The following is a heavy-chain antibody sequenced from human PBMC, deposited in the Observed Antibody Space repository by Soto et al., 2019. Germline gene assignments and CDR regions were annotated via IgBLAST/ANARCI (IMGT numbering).Heavy chain of an antibody. J-gene: IGHJ4*02. D-gene: IGHD3-22*01. Sequence: GGSLRLSCAASGFTFSSYAMHWVRQAPGKGLEWVAVISYDGSNKYYADSVKGRFTISRDNSKNTLYLQMNSLRAEDTAVYYCARVGITMIVVVTHPLGGFDYWGQGTLVTVSS. CDR1: GFTFSSYA. V-gene: IGHV3-30-3*01. CDR3: ARVGITMIVVVTHPLGGFDY. CDR2: ISYDGSNK.